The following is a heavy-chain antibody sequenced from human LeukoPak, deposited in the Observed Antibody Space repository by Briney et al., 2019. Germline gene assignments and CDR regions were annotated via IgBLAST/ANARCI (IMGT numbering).Heavy chain of an antibody. V-gene: IGHV4-39*07. CDR3: ARDVLFDYGDYYYYMDV. Sequence: AETLSLTCTVSGGSISSYYWGWIRQPPGKGLEWLGSIYYSGSTYYNPSLKSRVTISVDTSKNQFSLKLSSVTAADTAVYYCARDVLFDYGDYYYYMDVWGKGTTVTVSS. CDR1: GGSISSYY. CDR2: IYYSGST. J-gene: IGHJ6*03. D-gene: IGHD4-17*01.